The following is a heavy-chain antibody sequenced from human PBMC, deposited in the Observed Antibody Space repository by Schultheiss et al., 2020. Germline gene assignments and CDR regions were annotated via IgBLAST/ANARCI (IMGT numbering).Heavy chain of an antibody. CDR2: IYTSGST. V-gene: IGHV4-61*05. D-gene: IGHD2-15*01. CDR3: ARSYSSLDYYMDV. J-gene: IGHJ6*03. Sequence: SETLSLTCTVSGGSISSSSYYWGWIRQPPGKGLEWIGRIYTSGSTNYNPSLKSRVTISVDTSKNQFSLKLSSVTAADTAVYYCARSYSSLDYYMDVWGKGTTVTVSS. CDR1: GGSISSSSYY.